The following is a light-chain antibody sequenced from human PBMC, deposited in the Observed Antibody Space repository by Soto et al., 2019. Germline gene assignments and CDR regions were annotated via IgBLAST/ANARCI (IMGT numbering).Light chain of an antibody. CDR3: SSYTSTTTRV. Sequence: QSVLTQPASVSGSPGQSITISCTGTSSDVGGYNYVSWYQQHPGKGPKLMIYEVSNRPSGVSNRFSGSKSGNTATLTISGLQAEDEADYYCSSYTSTTTRVFGIGTKVT. V-gene: IGLV2-14*03. J-gene: IGLJ1*01. CDR2: EVS. CDR1: SSDVGGYNY.